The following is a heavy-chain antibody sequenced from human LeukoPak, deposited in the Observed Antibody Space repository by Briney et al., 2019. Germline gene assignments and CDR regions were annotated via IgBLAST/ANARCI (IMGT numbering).Heavy chain of an antibody. Sequence: GGSLRLSCAASGFTFSSSGMHWVRQAPGKGLEWVAVISYDGSNKYYADSVKGRFTISRDNSKNTLFLEMNSLRAEDTAVYYCAKALTSGWYLDAFNIWGQGTMVTVSS. CDR1: GFTFSSSG. D-gene: IGHD6-19*01. CDR3: AKALTSGWYLDAFNI. V-gene: IGHV3-30*18. CDR2: ISYDGSNK. J-gene: IGHJ3*02.